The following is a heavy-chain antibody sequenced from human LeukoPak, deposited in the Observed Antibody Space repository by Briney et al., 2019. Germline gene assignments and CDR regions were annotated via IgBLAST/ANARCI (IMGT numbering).Heavy chain of an antibody. V-gene: IGHV3-30*18. J-gene: IGHJ6*02. CDR2: TSYDGSKR. CDR3: AKGFYSADYYYGMDV. Sequence: GGSLRLSCAASGFTFSSYGMHWVRQAPGKGLEWVAVTSYDGSKRYYGDSVKGRFTISRDNSKNTLYLQMNSLRPEGTAVYYCAKGFYSADYYYGMDVWGQGTTVIVSS. CDR1: GFTFSSYG. D-gene: IGHD2-15*01.